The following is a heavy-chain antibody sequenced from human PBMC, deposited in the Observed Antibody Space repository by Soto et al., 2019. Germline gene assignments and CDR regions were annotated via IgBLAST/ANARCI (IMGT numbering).Heavy chain of an antibody. CDR1: GGSISSGGYS. D-gene: IGHD6-13*01. Sequence: SETLSLTCAVSGGSISSGGYSWSWIRQPPGKGLEWIGYIYHSGSTYYNPSLKSRVTISVDRSKNQFSLKLSSVTAADTAVYYCDRGAAAGHFDYWGRGTLVTVSS. CDR2: IYHSGST. CDR3: DRGAAAGHFDY. J-gene: IGHJ4*02. V-gene: IGHV4-30-2*01.